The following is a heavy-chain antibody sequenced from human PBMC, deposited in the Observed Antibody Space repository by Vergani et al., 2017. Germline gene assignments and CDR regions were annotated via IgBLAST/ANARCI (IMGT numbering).Heavy chain of an antibody. J-gene: IGHJ4*02. CDR3: ARDPKYDSSGYSSFDY. D-gene: IGHD3-22*01. V-gene: IGHV6-1*01. CDR2: TYYRSKWYN. CDR1: GDSVSSSSVT. Sequence: QVQLQQSGPGLVKPSQTLSLTCAISGDSVSSSSVTWNWIRQSPSRGLEWLGRTYYRSKWYNEYAVSVKSRITINPDTSKNQFSLQLNSVTPEDTAVYXCARDPKYDSSGYSSFDYWGQGTLVAVSS.